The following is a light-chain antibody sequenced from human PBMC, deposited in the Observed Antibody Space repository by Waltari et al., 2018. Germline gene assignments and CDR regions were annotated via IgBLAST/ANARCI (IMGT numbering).Light chain of an antibody. CDR2: RNN. CDR3: AAWDDSLSGPV. CDR1: SSNIGSNY. J-gene: IGLJ3*02. Sequence: QSMLTQPPSASGTPGQRVTIPCSGSSSNIGSNYVYWYQQLPGTAPNLLIYRNNQRPSGVPDRFSGSKSGTSASLAISGLRSEDEADYYCAAWDDSLSGPVFGGGTKLTVL. V-gene: IGLV1-47*01.